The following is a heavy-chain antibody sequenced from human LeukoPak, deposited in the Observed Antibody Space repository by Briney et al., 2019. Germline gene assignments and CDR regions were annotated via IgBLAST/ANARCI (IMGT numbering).Heavy chain of an antibody. CDR1: GFTFSSYS. D-gene: IGHD6-13*01. CDR3: ARDSIAAAGTAFDI. CDR2: ISTSSSYI. J-gene: IGHJ3*02. V-gene: IGHV3-21*01. Sequence: GGSLRLSCTASGFTFSSYSMNWVRQAPGKGLEWVSSISTSSSYIYYADSVKGRFTISRDNARNSLYLQMNTLRAEDTAVYYCARDSIAAAGTAFDIWGQGTVVTVSS.